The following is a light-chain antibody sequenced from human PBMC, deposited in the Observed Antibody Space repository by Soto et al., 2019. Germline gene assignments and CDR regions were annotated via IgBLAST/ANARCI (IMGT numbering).Light chain of an antibody. CDR3: ASWDGSLQTWV. J-gene: IGLJ3*02. CDR2: TNT. CDR1: SSNIGRNI. V-gene: IGLV1-44*01. Sequence: QSVLTQPPSASGTPGQRVTISCSGSSSNIGRNIVNWYQHLPGTAPTLLISTNTQRPSGVPDRFSDSRSGTSASLAISGLESDDEADYYCASWDGSLQTWVFGGGTKLTVL.